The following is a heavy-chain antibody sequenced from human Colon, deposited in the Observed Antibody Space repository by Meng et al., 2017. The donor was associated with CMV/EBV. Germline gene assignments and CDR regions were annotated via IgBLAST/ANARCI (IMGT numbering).Heavy chain of an antibody. CDR2: AYYRSKWYN. V-gene: IGHV6-1*01. CDR3: ARVLLWFGGRQYYGMDV. CDR1: GDSISSNSAA. J-gene: IGHJ6*02. D-gene: IGHD3-10*01. Sequence: SQTLSLTCDISGDSISSNSAAWNWIRLSPSRGLEWLGRAYYRSKWYNDYAVSVKSRITINGDTSKNQFSLQLNSVTPEDTAVYYCARVLLWFGGRQYYGMDVWGQGTTVTSP.